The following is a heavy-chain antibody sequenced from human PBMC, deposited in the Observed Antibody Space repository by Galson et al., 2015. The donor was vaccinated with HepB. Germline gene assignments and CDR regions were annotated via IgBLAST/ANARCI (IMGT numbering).Heavy chain of an antibody. CDR2: INSDGKTA. D-gene: IGHD3-10*01. J-gene: IGHJ4*02. Sequence: SLRLSCAASGFTFSNFWMHWVRQAPGKGLVWVSRINSDGKTADYADSVKGRFTISRDNAKNTLSLQMESLRAEETAVYYCVRTITPAPIPLFDYWGQGTLVAVS. V-gene: IGHV3-74*01. CDR3: VRTITPAPIPLFDY. CDR1: GFTFSNFW.